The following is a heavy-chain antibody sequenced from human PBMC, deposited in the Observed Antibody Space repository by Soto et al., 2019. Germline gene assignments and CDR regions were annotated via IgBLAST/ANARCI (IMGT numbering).Heavy chain of an antibody. CDR1: GGTFSSYA. Sequence: QVQLVQSGAEVKKPGSSVKVSCKASGGTFSSYAISWVRQAPGQGLEWMGGIIPIFGTANYEQKFQGRVTITPDESTSTAYRELSSLRSEDTVVYYCARVKNTAMAAAWYYFDYWGQGTLVTVSS. J-gene: IGHJ4*02. CDR2: IIPIFGTA. V-gene: IGHV1-69*05. CDR3: ARVKNTAMAAAWYYFDY. D-gene: IGHD5-18*01.